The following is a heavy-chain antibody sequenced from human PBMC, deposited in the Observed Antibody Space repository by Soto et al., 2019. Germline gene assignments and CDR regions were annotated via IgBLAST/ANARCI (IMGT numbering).Heavy chain of an antibody. CDR2: IYDGGRT. CDR1: GGSISTVDYW. V-gene: IGHV4-30-4*01. Sequence: QVQLQESGPGLVKPSQTLSLTCTVPGGSISTVDYWWSWIRQSPDMGLEWIGHIYDGGRTYNNPSLESRVTMSVATSKSQLSLTLSSVSAADTAVYYCARGPSGDKVDSWGQGTLVTVSS. CDR3: ARGPSGDKVDS. J-gene: IGHJ4*02. D-gene: IGHD7-27*01.